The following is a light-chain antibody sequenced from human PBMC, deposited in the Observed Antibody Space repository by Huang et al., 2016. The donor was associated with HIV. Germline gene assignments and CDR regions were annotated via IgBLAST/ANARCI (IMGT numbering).Light chain of an antibody. CDR1: QSVSSN. Sequence: EIVMTQSPVTLSVSPGGRATLSCRASQSVSSNLAWYQQNPGQAPRLLIYGASTRAAGVPARFSGSGSGTEFTLTISSLQSEDFALYYCQQYNNWPPITFGQGTRLEIK. V-gene: IGKV3-15*01. J-gene: IGKJ5*01. CDR3: QQYNNWPPIT. CDR2: GAS.